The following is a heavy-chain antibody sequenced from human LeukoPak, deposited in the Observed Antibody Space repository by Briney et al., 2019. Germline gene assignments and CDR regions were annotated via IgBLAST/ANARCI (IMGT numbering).Heavy chain of an antibody. J-gene: IGHJ4*02. Sequence: ASVKVSCKASGYTFTSYYMHWVRQAPGQGLEWMGIINPSGGSTSYAQKFQGRVTMTRDTSTSTVYMELSSLGSEDTAVYYCARDYYDSSGYKSPPSDWGQGTLVTVSS. CDR2: INPSGGST. V-gene: IGHV1-46*01. D-gene: IGHD3-22*01. CDR1: GYTFTSYY. CDR3: ARDYYDSSGYKSPPSD.